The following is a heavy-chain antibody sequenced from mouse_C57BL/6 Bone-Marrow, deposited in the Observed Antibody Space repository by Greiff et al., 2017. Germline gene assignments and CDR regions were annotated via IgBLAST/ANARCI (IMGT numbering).Heavy chain of an antibody. V-gene: IGHV14-4*01. Sequence: VQLQQPGAELVKPGASVKMSCKASGYTFTSYWITWVKQRPEQGLEWIGWIDPENGDTEYASKFQGKATITADTSSNTAYLQLSSLTSEDTAVYYCTTGDWGYWGQGTTLTVSS. J-gene: IGHJ2*01. CDR1: GYTFTSYW. CDR3: TTGDWGY. CDR2: IDPENGDT.